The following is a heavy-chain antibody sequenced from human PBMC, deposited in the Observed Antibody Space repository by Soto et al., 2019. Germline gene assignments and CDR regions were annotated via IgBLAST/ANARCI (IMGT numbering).Heavy chain of an antibody. CDR2: ISYDGSNK. J-gene: IGHJ4*02. CDR1: GFTFSSYA. V-gene: IGHV3-30-3*01. Sequence: GGSLRLSCAASGFTFSSYAMHWVRQAPGKGLEWVAVISYDGSNKYYADSVKGRLTISRDNSKNTLYLQMNSLRAEDTAVYYCARDLGYFDYWGQGTLVTVSS. D-gene: IGHD1-26*01. CDR3: ARDLGYFDY.